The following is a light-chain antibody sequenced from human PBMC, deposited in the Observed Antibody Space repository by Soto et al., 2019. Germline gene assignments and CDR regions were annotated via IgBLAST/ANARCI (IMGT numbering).Light chain of an antibody. J-gene: IGKJ5*01. V-gene: IGKV3-11*01. CDR2: DAS. Sequence: ELVLTQSPATLSLSPGERATLSCRASQSVSRYLAWYQQKPGQAPRLLIYDASNRATGIPARFSGSGSGTDFTLTISSLEPEDFAVYYCQQRSNWPRTFGQGTRLEIK. CDR3: QQRSNWPRT. CDR1: QSVSRY.